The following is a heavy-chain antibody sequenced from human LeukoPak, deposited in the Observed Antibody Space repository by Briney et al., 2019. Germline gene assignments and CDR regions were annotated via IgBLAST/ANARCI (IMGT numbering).Heavy chain of an antibody. CDR2: INHSGST. J-gene: IGHJ5*02. CDR3: ASGIRDKWFDP. Sequence: MTSETLSLTCAVYGGSFSGYYWSWIRQPPGKGLEWIGEINHSGSTNYNPSLKSRVTISVDTSKNQFSLKLSSVTAADTAVYYCASGIRDKWFDPWGQGTLVTVSS. CDR1: GGSFSGYY. V-gene: IGHV4-34*01. D-gene: IGHD3-10*01.